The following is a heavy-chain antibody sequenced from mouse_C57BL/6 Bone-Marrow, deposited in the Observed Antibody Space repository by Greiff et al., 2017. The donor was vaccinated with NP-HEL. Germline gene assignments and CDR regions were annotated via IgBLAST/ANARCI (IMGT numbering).Heavy chain of an antibody. J-gene: IGHJ4*01. CDR1: GYTFTSYG. D-gene: IGHD3-2*02. Sequence: QVQLKESGAELARPGASVKLSCKASGYTFTSYGISWVKQRTGQGLEWIGEIYPRSGNTYYNEKFKGKATLTADKSSSTAYMELRSLTSEDSAVYFCARRRVRQLSPFMDYWGQGTSVTVSS. CDR3: ARRRVRQLSPFMDY. CDR2: IYPRSGNT. V-gene: IGHV1-81*01.